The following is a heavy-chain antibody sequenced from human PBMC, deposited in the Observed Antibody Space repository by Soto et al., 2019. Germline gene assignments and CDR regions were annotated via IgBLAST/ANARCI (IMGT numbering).Heavy chain of an antibody. Sequence: QVQLQESGPGLVKPSQTLSLTCTVSGGSISSGDYYWSWIRQPPGKGLAWIGYIYYSGSTYYNPSLESLVIISVDTTRNQFSLKLSSVTAADTAVYYCARGVAGIAARIPWFDPWGQGTLVTVSS. D-gene: IGHD6-6*01. V-gene: IGHV4-30-4*01. CDR3: ARGVAGIAARIPWFDP. CDR1: GGSISSGDYY. CDR2: IYYSGST. J-gene: IGHJ5*02.